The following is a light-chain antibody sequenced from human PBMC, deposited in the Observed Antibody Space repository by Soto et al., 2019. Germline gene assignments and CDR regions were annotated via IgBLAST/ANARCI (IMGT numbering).Light chain of an antibody. V-gene: IGLV1-47*01. J-gene: IGLJ1*01. CDR2: RNN. CDR3: AAWDDSLSGSFV. Sequence: QSVLTQPRSPSGTPGQRVTTSCSGSSANIGSSYVYWYQQLPGTAPKLLISRNNQRPSGVPARFSGSKSGTSASLAISGLRYEDEADYYCAAWDDSLSGSFVFGTGTKVTVL. CDR1: SANIGSSY.